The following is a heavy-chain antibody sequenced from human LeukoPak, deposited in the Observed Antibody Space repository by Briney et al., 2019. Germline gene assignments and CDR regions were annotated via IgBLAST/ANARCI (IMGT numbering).Heavy chain of an antibody. CDR1: GGSISPYF. Sequence: SETLSLTCSVSGGSISPYFWSWIRQPPGKGLEWNGYIAYSGSTNYNPSLKSRVTISVDTSKNQFSLRLNSVTTADTAVYYCARDDYRGVTNFDPWGQGTLVTVSS. D-gene: IGHD3-10*01. CDR3: ARDDYRGVTNFDP. CDR2: IAYSGST. V-gene: IGHV4-59*01. J-gene: IGHJ5*02.